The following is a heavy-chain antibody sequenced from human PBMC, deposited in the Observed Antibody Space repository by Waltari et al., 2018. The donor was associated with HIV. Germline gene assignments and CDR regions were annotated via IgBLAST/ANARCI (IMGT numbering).Heavy chain of an antibody. CDR2: VNERGTC. Sequence: QVRMEQWGPGLLKPSERLYLTCAVYGGYFTGYYWTWVRQYPGKGLEWIGEVNERGTCDNNPSLRSRVSMSIDRSKNQVSLKLSPVTAADTAVYYSYYYGLDAWGQGTTVSVSS. CDR1: GGYFTGYY. V-gene: IGHV4-34*01. CDR3: YYYGLDA. J-gene: IGHJ6*02.